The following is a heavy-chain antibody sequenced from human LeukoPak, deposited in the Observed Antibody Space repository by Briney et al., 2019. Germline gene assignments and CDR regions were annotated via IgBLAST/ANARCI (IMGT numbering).Heavy chain of an antibody. CDR2: IKQDGSEK. CDR3: ARIMGYDFWSGYYPHYYYYYMDV. Sequence: GGSLRLSCAASGFTFSSYAMSWVRQAPGKGLEWVANIKQDGSEKYYVDSVKGRFTISRDNAKNSLYLQMNSLRAEDTAVYYCARIMGYDFWSGYYPHYYYYYMDVWGKGTTVTVSS. CDR1: GFTFSSYA. D-gene: IGHD3-3*01. V-gene: IGHV3-7*01. J-gene: IGHJ6*03.